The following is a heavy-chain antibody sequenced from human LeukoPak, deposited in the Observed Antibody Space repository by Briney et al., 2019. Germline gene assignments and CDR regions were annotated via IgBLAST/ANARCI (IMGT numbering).Heavy chain of an antibody. CDR2: INPNSGGT. J-gene: IGHJ3*02. V-gene: IGHV1-2*02. CDR1: GYTFTGYY. CDR3: ATDYAYYYDSSGYPLRRHAFDI. D-gene: IGHD3-22*01. Sequence: GASVKVSCKASGYTFTGYYMHWVRQAPGQGLEWMGGINPNSGGTNYAQKFQGRVTMTRDTSISTAYMELSRLRSDDTAVYYCATDYAYYYDSSGYPLRRHAFDIWGQGTMVTVSS.